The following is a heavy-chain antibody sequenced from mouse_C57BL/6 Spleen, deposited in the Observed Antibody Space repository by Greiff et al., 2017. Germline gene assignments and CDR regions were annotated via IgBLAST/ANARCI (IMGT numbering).Heavy chain of an antibody. Sequence: QVQLQQPGAELVKPGASVKMSCKASGYTFTSYWITWVKQRPGQGLEWIGDIYPGSGSTNYNEKFKSKATLTVDTSSSTAYMQLSSLTSEDSAVYYCARWYGNYAYAMDYWGQGTSVTVSS. J-gene: IGHJ4*01. CDR2: IYPGSGST. CDR3: ARWYGNYAYAMDY. CDR1: GYTFTSYW. V-gene: IGHV1-55*01. D-gene: IGHD2-10*02.